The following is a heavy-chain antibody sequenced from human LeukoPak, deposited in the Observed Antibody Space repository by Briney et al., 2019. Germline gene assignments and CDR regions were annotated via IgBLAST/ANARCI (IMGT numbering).Heavy chain of an antibody. CDR3: ARPAAAGTGINWFDP. CDR1: GGTFSSYA. Sequence: GASVKVSCKASGGTFSSYAISWVRQAPGQGLEWMGGIIPIFGTANYAQKLQGRVTMTTDTSTSTAYMELRSLRSDDTAVYYCARPAAAGTGINWFDPWGQGTLVTVSS. V-gene: IGHV1-69*05. CDR2: IIPIFGTA. J-gene: IGHJ5*02. D-gene: IGHD6-13*01.